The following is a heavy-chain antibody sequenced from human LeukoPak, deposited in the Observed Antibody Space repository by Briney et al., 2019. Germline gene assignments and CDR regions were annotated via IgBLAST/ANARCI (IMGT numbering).Heavy chain of an antibody. J-gene: IGHJ4*02. CDR3: AVPPPGGGLY. CDR2: IKQDGSEK. V-gene: IGHV3-7*01. CDR1: GFTFSRYW. Sequence: GGSLRLSCAASGFTFSRYWMSWVRQAPGKGLEWVANIKQDGSEKYYVDSVKGRFTISRDNAKNSLYLQMNSLRAEDTAVYYCAVPPPGGGLYWGQGTLVTVSS. D-gene: IGHD3-16*01.